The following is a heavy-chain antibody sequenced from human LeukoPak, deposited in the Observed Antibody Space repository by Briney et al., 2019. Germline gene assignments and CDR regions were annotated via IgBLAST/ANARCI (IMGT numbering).Heavy chain of an antibody. D-gene: IGHD3-10*01. J-gene: IGHJ4*02. V-gene: IGHV4-59*01. CDR2: IYYSGST. Sequence: SQTLSLTCTVSGGSISSYYWSWIRQPPGKGLEWIGYIYYSGSTNYNPSLKSRVTISVDTSKNQFSLKLSSVTAADTAVYYCARGRLWFGELYPPVDYWGQGTLVTVSS. CDR1: GGSISSYY. CDR3: ARGRLWFGELYPPVDY.